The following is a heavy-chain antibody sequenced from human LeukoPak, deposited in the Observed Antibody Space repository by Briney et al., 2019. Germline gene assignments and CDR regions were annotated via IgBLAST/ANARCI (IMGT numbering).Heavy chain of an antibody. CDR1: GFTFSSYW. D-gene: IGHD1-1*01. Sequence: GGSLRLSCAASGFTFSSYWMHWVRQAPGKGLVWVSRVISDGSSTSYADSVKGRFTISRDNAKNTLFLQMNSLRAEDTAVYYCARARFGWNDVLGIDYWGQGTLVTVSS. J-gene: IGHJ4*02. CDR3: ARARFGWNDVLGIDY. CDR2: VISDGSST. V-gene: IGHV3-74*01.